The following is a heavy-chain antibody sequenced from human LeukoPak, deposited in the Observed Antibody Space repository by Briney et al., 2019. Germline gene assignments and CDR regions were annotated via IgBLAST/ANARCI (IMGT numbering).Heavy chain of an antibody. V-gene: IGHV1-69*01. CDR1: GGTFSSYA. CDR2: IIPIFGTA. D-gene: IGHD3-16*01. CDR3: ARGESYYDYVWGSYKFDY. Sequence: EASVKVSCKASGGTFSSYAISWVRQAPGQGLEWMGGIIPIFGTANYAQKFQGRVTITADESTSTAYMELSSLRSEDTAVHYCARGESYYDYVWGSYKFDYWGQGTLVTVSS. J-gene: IGHJ4*02.